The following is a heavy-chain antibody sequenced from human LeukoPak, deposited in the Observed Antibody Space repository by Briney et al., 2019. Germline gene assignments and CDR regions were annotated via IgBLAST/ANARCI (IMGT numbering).Heavy chain of an antibody. Sequence: GRSLRLSCAASGFTFSSYAMHWVRQAPGKGLEWVAVISYDGSNKYYADSVKGRFTISRDNSKNTLYLQMNSLRAEDTAVYYCARVRDIVVVVAASTLLFDPWGQGALVTVSS. CDR3: ARVRDIVVVVAASTLLFDP. D-gene: IGHD2-15*01. J-gene: IGHJ5*02. V-gene: IGHV3-30-3*01. CDR2: ISYDGSNK. CDR1: GFTFSSYA.